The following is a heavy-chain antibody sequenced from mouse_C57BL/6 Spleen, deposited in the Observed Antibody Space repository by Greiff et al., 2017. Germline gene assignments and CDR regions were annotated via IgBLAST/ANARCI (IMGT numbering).Heavy chain of an antibody. CDR3: ARGEYDLAY. D-gene: IGHD2-4*01. CDR1: GYTFTSYW. Sequence: QVQLQQPGAELVKPGASVKLSCKASGYTFTSYWMHWVKQRPGQGLEWIGMIHPNSGSTNYNEKFKSKATLTVDKSASAAYMQLSSRTSEDSAVYYCARGEYDLAYWGQGTTLTVSS. J-gene: IGHJ2*01. CDR2: IHPNSGST. V-gene: IGHV1-64*01.